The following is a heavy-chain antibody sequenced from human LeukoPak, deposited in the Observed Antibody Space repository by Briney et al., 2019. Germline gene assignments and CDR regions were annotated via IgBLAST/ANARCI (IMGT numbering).Heavy chain of an antibody. V-gene: IGHV3-13*01. J-gene: IGHJ3*02. D-gene: IGHD6-19*01. CDR3: AKVLSGWPLSGAFDI. CDR2: IGTGGDT. CDR1: GFTFSTSD. Sequence: GGSLRLSCAASGFTFSTSDMHWVRQVTGKGLEWVSAIGTGGDTYYPGSVKGRFTISRDNSKNTLYLQMNSLRAEDTAVYYCAKVLSGWPLSGAFDIWGQGTMVTVSS.